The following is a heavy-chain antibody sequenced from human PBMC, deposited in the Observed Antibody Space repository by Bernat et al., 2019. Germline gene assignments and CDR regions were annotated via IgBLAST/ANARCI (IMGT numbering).Heavy chain of an antibody. Sequence: QVQLVESGGGVVQPGRSLRLSCAASGFTFSSYGMHWVRQAPGKGLEWVAVIWYDGSNKYYADSVKGRFTISRDNSKNTLYLQMNSLRAEDTAVYYCAREGYSSSWYYFDCWGQGTLVTVSS. V-gene: IGHV3-33*01. CDR3: AREGYSSSWYYFDC. CDR1: GFTFSSYG. CDR2: IWYDGSNK. J-gene: IGHJ4*02. D-gene: IGHD6-13*01.